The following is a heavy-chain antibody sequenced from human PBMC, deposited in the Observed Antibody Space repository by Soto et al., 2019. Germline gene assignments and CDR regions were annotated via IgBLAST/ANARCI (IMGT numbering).Heavy chain of an antibody. D-gene: IGHD6-6*01. Sequence: SSETLSLTCTVSGGSISSYYWSWIRQPPGKGLEWIGYIYYSGSTNYNPSLKSRVTISVDTSKNQFSLKLSSVTAADTAVYYCASFEYSSSWAYFDYWGQGTLVTAPQ. CDR2: IYYSGST. J-gene: IGHJ4*02. CDR3: ASFEYSSSWAYFDY. CDR1: GGSISSYY. V-gene: IGHV4-59*08.